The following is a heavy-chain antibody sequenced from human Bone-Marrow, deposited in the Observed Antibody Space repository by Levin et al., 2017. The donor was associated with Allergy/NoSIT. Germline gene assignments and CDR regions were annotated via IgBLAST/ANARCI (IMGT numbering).Heavy chain of an antibody. V-gene: IGHV3-7*01. CDR2: IKEDGSEK. Sequence: GGSLRLSCAASGLTQGKNWIFWVRQAPGKRLEWVANIKEDGSEKYYVDSVKGRFTISRDNTRTLFYLQMSSLRAEDTAVYYCARAAWQWLPLNYWGQGTLVTVSS. CDR3: ARAAWQWLPLNY. D-gene: IGHD3-22*01. J-gene: IGHJ4*02. CDR1: GLTQGKNW.